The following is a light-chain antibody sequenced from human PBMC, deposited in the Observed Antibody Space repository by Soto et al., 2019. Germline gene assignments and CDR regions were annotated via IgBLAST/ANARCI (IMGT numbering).Light chain of an antibody. Sequence: SVLTQPASVSGSPGQSITISCTGTSSDVGAYNYVSWYQQQSGKAPKLLIHEVSSRPAGVSDRFSDSKSGNTASLTISGLQAEDEADYYCSAFATSRAYVFGIGTKVTVL. CDR3: SAFATSRAYV. V-gene: IGLV2-14*01. J-gene: IGLJ1*01. CDR2: EVS. CDR1: SSDVGAYNY.